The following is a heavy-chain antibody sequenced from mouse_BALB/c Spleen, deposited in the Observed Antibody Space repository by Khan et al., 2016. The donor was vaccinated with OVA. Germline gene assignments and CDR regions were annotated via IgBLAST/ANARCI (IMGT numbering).Heavy chain of an antibody. CDR2: INPRSGYT. V-gene: IGHV1-4*01. CDR1: GYSFTSHT. CDR3: ARRTTGYALDY. Sequence: QVQLQQSGAELARPGASVKMSCKASGYSFTSHTMHWVKQRPGQGLEWIGYINPRSGYTNYNQKFNDKATLTADKSSSTAYMQLSSLTSEDSAGYYCARRTTGYALDYWGQGTSVTVSS. J-gene: IGHJ4*01. D-gene: IGHD2-14*01.